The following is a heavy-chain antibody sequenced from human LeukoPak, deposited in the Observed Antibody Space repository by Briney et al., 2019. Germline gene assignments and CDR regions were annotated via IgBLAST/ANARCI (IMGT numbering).Heavy chain of an antibody. CDR1: GYTLTELS. Sequence: ASVKVSCKASGYTLTELSMHWVRQAPGKGLEWMGGFDPEDGETIYAQKFQGRVTMTEDTSTDTAYKELSSLRSEDTAVYYCATVDYYDSSGYYNFDYWGQGTLVTVSS. CDR2: FDPEDGET. D-gene: IGHD3-22*01. J-gene: IGHJ4*02. V-gene: IGHV1-24*01. CDR3: ATVDYYDSSGYYNFDY.